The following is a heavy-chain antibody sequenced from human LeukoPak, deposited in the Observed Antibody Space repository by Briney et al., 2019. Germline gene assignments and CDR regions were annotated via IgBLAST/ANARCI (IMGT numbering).Heavy chain of an antibody. J-gene: IGHJ3*02. V-gene: IGHV3-21*01. CDR3: VRTTVTTFDI. CDR2: ISSGDDIT. D-gene: IGHD4-17*01. CDR1: GFSFSNYA. Sequence: GGSLRLSCAASGFSFSNYAMTWVRQAPGKGLEWVSTISSGDDITYYADSVKGRFTISRDSAKNSLYLQMNSLRAEDTAVYYCVRTTVTTFDIWGQGTMVTVSS.